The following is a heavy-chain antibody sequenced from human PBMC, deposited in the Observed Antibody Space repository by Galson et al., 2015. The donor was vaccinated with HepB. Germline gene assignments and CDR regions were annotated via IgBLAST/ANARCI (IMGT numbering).Heavy chain of an antibody. D-gene: IGHD5-18*01. J-gene: IGHJ4*02. CDR2: INAGNGNT. CDR3: ASARGGRGYSYGSFDY. Sequence: SVKVSCKASGYTLTSYAMHWVRQAPGQRLEWMGWINAGNGNTKYSQKFQGRVTITRDTSASTAYMELSSLRSEDTAVYYCASARGGRGYSYGSFDYWGQGTLVTVSS. V-gene: IGHV1-3*01. CDR1: GYTLTSYA.